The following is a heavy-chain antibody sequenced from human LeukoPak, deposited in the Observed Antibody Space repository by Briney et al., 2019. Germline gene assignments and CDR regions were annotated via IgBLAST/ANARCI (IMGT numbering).Heavy chain of an antibody. J-gene: IGHJ4*02. CDR1: GFTFSGYS. CDR3: ARDHGNQLLLH. CDR2: ISSSSSYI. D-gene: IGHD2-2*01. Sequence: PGGSLRLSCAASGFTFSGYSMNWVRQAPGKGLEWVSSISSSSSYIYYADSVKGRFTISRDNAKNSLYLQMNSLRAEDTAVYYCARDHGNQLLLHWGQGTLVSVSS. V-gene: IGHV3-21*01.